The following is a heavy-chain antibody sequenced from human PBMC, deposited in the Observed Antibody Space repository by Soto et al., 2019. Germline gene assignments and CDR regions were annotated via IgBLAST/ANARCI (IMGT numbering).Heavy chain of an antibody. D-gene: IGHD3-3*01. V-gene: IGHV3-15*01. CDR2: IKSKTDGGTT. CDR1: GFTFSNAG. CDR3: TTDERGIFGVVISGYYYYGMDV. Sequence: PGGSLRLSCAASGFTFSNAGMSWVRQAPGKGLEWVGRIKSKTDGGTTDYAAPVKGRFTISRDDPKNTLYLQMNSLKTEDTAVYYCTTDERGIFGVVISGYYYYGMDVWGQGTTVTVSS. J-gene: IGHJ6*02.